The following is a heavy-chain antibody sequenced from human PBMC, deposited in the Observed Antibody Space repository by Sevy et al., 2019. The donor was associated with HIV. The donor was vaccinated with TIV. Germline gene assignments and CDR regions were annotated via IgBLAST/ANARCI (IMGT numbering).Heavy chain of an antibody. Sequence: GGSLRLSCAASGFTVSNNYMNWVRQAPGKGLEWVSVIYSGGSTYYADSVQGRFTISRDNSKNTLYLQMNSLRAEDTAVYYCAGRSSSNRNNWFDPWGQGTLVTVSS. D-gene: IGHD6-13*01. CDR2: IYSGGST. V-gene: IGHV3-53*01. CDR1: GFTVSNNY. J-gene: IGHJ5*02. CDR3: AGRSSSNRNNWFDP.